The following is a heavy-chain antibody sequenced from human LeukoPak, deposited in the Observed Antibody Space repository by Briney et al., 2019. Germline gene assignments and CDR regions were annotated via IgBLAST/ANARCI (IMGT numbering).Heavy chain of an antibody. CDR3: ANAPLGGLSGWYPADNSDAFDI. V-gene: IGHV3-30*18. Sequence: GGSLRLSCAASGFTLSSYGMHWVRQAPGKGLEWVAVISYDGSNKYYADSVKGRFTISRDNSKNTLYLQMNSLRAEDTAVYYCANAPLGGLSGWYPADNSDAFDIWGQGTMVTVSS. J-gene: IGHJ3*02. D-gene: IGHD6-19*01. CDR2: ISYDGSNK. CDR1: GFTLSSYG.